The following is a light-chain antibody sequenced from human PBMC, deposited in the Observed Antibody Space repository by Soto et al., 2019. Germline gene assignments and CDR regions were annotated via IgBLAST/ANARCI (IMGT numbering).Light chain of an antibody. J-gene: IGLJ3*02. Sequence: QTVVTQEPSFSVSPGGTVTLTCGLSSGSASTSYYPSWYQQTPGQAPRTLIHSTNTRSSGVPDRFSGSILGNKAALTITGAQADDESDYYCVLYMGSGIGVFGGGTKLTVL. CDR2: STN. CDR1: SGSASTSYY. CDR3: VLYMGSGIGV. V-gene: IGLV8-61*01.